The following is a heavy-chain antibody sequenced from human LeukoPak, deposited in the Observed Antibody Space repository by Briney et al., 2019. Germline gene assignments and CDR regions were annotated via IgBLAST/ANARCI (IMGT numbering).Heavy chain of an antibody. CDR3: AQLGITMIGGV. Sequence: PGGSLRLSCAASGFTFSSYEMKWVRQAPGRGVGGVSYISSSGSNIYYADYVKGRFTISRYNAKNSLYPQMNSLRAEDTAVYYCAQLGITMIGGVWGKGTTVTISS. J-gene: IGHJ6*04. V-gene: IGHV3-48*03. D-gene: IGHD3-10*02. CDR2: ISSSGSNI. CDR1: GFTFSSYE.